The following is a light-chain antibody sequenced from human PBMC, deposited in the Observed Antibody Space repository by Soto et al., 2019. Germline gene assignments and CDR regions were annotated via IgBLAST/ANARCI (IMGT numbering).Light chain of an antibody. CDR3: QQRNVWPPVT. Sequence: EIVLTQYPATLSLSPGERATLSCRASPSVTNFLAWYQQKPGQVPRLLIYGAFNRATGIPARFSGSGSGTDFTLTISSLEPEDSAVYYCQQRNVWPPVTFGQGTRLE. J-gene: IGKJ5*01. V-gene: IGKV3-11*01. CDR1: PSVTNF. CDR2: GAF.